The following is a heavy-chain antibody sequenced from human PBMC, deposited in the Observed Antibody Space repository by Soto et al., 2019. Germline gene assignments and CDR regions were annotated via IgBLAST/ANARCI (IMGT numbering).Heavy chain of an antibody. D-gene: IGHD6-13*01. J-gene: IGHJ6*02. CDR3: TRGGIAPGYGIDF. V-gene: IGHV3-13*01. CDR2: VGIAGNI. Sequence: EVQLVESGGGLVQPGGYLRLSCEASGLAFSSYDMHWVRQVKGKGLEWVSGVGIAGNIYCAGSVKGRFTVSREDAENYVFLEMKSLRVGDTAVDYCTRGGIAPGYGIDFWGLGTTVTVAS. CDR1: GLAFSSYD.